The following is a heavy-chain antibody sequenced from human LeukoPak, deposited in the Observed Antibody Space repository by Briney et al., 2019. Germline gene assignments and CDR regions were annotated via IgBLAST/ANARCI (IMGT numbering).Heavy chain of an antibody. J-gene: IGHJ4*02. CDR3: ARAEGYSSSSYPFDY. CDR1: GFTFSSYW. Sequence: GGSLRLSCAASGFTFSSYWLNWVRQAPGKGLEWVANIKQDGSEKFYVDSVKGRFTISRDNAKSSLYLQMNSLRAEDTAVYYCARAEGYSSSSYPFDYWGQGTLVTVSS. CDR2: IKQDGSEK. D-gene: IGHD6-6*01. V-gene: IGHV3-7*01.